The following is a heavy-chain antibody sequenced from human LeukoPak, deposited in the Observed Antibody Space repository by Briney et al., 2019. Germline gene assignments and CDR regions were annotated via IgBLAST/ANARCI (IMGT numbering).Heavy chain of an antibody. CDR1: GYTFTSYG. V-gene: IGHV1-18*01. Sequence: ASVKVSCKASGYTFTSYGISRVRQAPGQGLEWMGWISAYNGNTNYAQKLQGRVTMTTDTSTSTAYMELRSLRSDDTAVYYCARGSSWYSSVWFDPWGQGTLVTVSS. D-gene: IGHD6-13*01. CDR2: ISAYNGNT. J-gene: IGHJ5*02. CDR3: ARGSSWYSSVWFDP.